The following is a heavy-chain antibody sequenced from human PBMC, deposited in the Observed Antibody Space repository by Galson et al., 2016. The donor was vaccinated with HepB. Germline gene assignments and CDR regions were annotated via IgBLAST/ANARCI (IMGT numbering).Heavy chain of an antibody. CDR3: SRRGSDDIWGSQNYNYGLDV. CDR2: INNDGGTT. J-gene: IGHJ6*04. V-gene: IGHV3-74*01. CDR1: GFTSSDSW. Sequence: SLRLSCAASGFTSSDSWMHWVRQVPGKGLVWLSRINNDGGTTSYAETVTGRLTNSRDNAKNTMGPQMNSHRADDTAVYYWSRRGSDDIWGSQNYNYGLDVWGKGTTVTFSS. D-gene: IGHD3-16*01.